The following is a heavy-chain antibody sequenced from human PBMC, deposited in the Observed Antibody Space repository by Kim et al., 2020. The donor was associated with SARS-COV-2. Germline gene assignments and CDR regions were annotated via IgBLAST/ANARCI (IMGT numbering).Heavy chain of an antibody. CDR1: GGSISSSSYY. CDR3: ARTKYYGSGSIIRGDAFDI. Sequence: SETLSLTCTVSGGSISSSSYYWGWIRQPPGKGLEWIGSIYYSGSTYYNPSLKSRVTISVDTSKNQFSLKLSSVTAADTAVYYCARTKYYGSGSIIRGDAFDIWGQGTMVTVSS. D-gene: IGHD3-10*01. V-gene: IGHV4-39*01. CDR2: IYYSGST. J-gene: IGHJ3*02.